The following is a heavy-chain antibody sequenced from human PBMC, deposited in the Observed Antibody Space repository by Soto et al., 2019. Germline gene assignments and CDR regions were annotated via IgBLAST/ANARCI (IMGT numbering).Heavy chain of an antibody. CDR3: ARDLALAGNY. CDR2: ISSTSTYT. V-gene: IGHV3-21*01. J-gene: IGHJ4*02. D-gene: IGHD6-19*01. CDR1: GFTFRSYA. Sequence: GSLRLSSAASGFTFRSYAVNWVRQTQEKGLEWVSSISSTSTYTHYADSVKGRFTISRDNANNSLFLQMNSLRAEDTAIYYCARDLALAGNYWGQGALVTGLL.